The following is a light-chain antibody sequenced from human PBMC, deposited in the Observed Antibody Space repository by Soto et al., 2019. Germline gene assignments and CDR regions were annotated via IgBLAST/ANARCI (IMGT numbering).Light chain of an antibody. V-gene: IGKV1-5*03. J-gene: IGKJ2*01. CDR1: QSISNW. CDR3: HQYDRFQYT. CDR2: KAS. Sequence: DIQMTQSPSTLSASVGDTVTITCRASQSISNWLAWYQQKPGQAPKLLIHKASTLESGVPSRFSGSGSGTELTLTISSMQPDDFATFYCHQYDRFQYTFGQGTKLEIK.